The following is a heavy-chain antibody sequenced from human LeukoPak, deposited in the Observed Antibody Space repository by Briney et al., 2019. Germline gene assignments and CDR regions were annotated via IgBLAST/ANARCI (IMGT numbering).Heavy chain of an antibody. CDR3: AKSRSGWYLFDY. Sequence: GGSLRLSCAASGFTFSSYAMSWVRQPPGKGLEWVSAISGSGDSTYYADSVKGRFTISRDNSKNTLYLQMNSLRAEDTAVYHCAKSRSGWYLFDYWGQGTLVTVSS. J-gene: IGHJ4*02. D-gene: IGHD6-19*01. CDR2: ISGSGDST. V-gene: IGHV3-23*01. CDR1: GFTFSSYA.